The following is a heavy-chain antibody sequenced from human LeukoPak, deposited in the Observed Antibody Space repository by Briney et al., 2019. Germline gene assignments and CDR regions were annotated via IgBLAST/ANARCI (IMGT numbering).Heavy chain of an antibody. CDR1: GASISSSAYY. CDR2: IGGSNYYRGST. Sequence: SETLSLTCTVSGASISSSAYYWGWIRQPPGKGLEWIGSIGGSNYYRGSTYYNPSLKSRVTIHVDTSKDQFSLKLSSVTAADTAVYYCARQSCSSTSCYTRFDYWGQGTLVTVSS. J-gene: IGHJ4*02. D-gene: IGHD2-2*02. CDR3: ARQSCSSTSCYTRFDY. V-gene: IGHV4-39*01.